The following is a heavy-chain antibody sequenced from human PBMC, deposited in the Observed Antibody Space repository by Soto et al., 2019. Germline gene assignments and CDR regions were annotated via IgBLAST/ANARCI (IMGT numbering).Heavy chain of an antibody. D-gene: IGHD3-22*01. CDR1: GFTFSSYA. V-gene: IGHV3-23*01. CDR2: ISGSGGTT. CDR3: AKRSLTYYYDSSGYYYGY. Sequence: EVHLLESGGGLVQPGGSLRLSCAASGFTFSSYAMSWVRQAPGKGLEWVSGISGSGGTTYYADSVKGRFTISRDNSKNTLYLQMNSLRAEDTAVYYCAKRSLTYYYDSSGYYYGYWGQGTLVTVSS. J-gene: IGHJ4*02.